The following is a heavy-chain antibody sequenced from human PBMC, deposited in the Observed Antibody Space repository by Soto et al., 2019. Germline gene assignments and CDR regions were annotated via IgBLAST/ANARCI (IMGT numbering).Heavy chain of an antibody. V-gene: IGHV1-24*01. J-gene: IGHJ5*02. D-gene: IGHD3-10*01. CDR3: ATVIITMRGPNWFDP. Sequence: ASVKVSCKVSGYTLTELSMHWVRQAPGKGLEWMGGFDPEDGETIYAQKFQGRVTMTEDTSTDTAYMELSSLRSEDTAVYYCATVIITMRGPNWFDPWGQGTLVAVSS. CDR1: GYTLTELS. CDR2: FDPEDGET.